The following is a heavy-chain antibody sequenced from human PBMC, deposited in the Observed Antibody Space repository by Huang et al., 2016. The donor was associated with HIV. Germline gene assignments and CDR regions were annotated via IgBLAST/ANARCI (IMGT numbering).Heavy chain of an antibody. D-gene: IGHD6-19*01. Sequence: EVQLLESGGGLVKPGGSLRLSCAASGLTFDNSAMTWVRQAPGKGREWVSVISASGDTTSYADFVKGRFTISRDTSKKTLYLQMNSLRAEDTAVYYCAKAPGWYFIFDNWGQGTLVTVSS. CDR3: AKAPGWYFIFDN. V-gene: IGHV3-23*01. CDR1: GLTFDNSA. CDR2: ISASGDTT. J-gene: IGHJ4*02.